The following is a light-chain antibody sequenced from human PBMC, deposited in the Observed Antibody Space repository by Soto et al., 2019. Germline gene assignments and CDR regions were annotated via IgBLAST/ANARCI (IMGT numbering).Light chain of an antibody. Sequence: EIVMTQSPATLSVSPGESATLSCRASQSFSSNLAWYQQKPGQAPRLLIYGVSTRATDIPARFSGSGSGTEFTLTISSLQSEDFAVYYCQQYNKWPLTFGPGTKVDF. V-gene: IGKV3-15*01. CDR1: QSFSSN. J-gene: IGKJ3*01. CDR3: QQYNKWPLT. CDR2: GVS.